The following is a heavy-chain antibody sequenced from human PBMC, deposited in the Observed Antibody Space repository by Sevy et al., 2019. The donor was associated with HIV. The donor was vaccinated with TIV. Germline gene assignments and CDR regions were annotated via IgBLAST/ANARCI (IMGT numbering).Heavy chain of an antibody. Sequence: GGSLRLSCAASGFTFDDYAMHWVRQAPGKGLEWVSGISWNSGSIGYADSVKGRFTISRDNAKNSLYLQMNSLRAEDTALYYCAKDMAVSAVAASYLDYWGQGTLVTVSS. J-gene: IGHJ4*02. V-gene: IGHV3-9*01. D-gene: IGHD6-19*01. CDR1: GFTFDDYA. CDR2: ISWNSGSI. CDR3: AKDMAVSAVAASYLDY.